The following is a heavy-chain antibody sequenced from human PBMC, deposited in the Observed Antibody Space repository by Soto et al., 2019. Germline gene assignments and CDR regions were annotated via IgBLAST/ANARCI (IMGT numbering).Heavy chain of an antibody. CDR3: ARDIEEMATYYYYGMDV. CDR2: ISYDGSNK. Sequence: GWSLRLSCAASGFTFSSYAMHWVRQAPGKGLEWVAVISYDGSNKYYADSVKGRFTISRDNSKNKLYMKMKSMRDEDTAVYYCARDIEEMATYYYYGMDVWGQGTKVTVSS. D-gene: IGHD5-12*01. J-gene: IGHJ6*02. CDR1: GFTFSSYA. V-gene: IGHV3-30-3*01.